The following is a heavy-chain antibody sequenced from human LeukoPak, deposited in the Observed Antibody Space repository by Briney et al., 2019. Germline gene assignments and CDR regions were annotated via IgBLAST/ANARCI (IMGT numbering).Heavy chain of an antibody. CDR1: GFTFSNAW. V-gene: IGHV3-23*01. D-gene: IGHD3-22*01. Sequence: GGSLRLSCAASGFTFSNAWMSWVRQAPGKGLEWVSAISGSGGSTYYADSVKGRFTISRDNSKNTLYLQMNSLRAEDTAVYYCAKVGPSTYYYDSSGYYYFDYWGQGTLVTVSS. CDR3: AKVGPSTYYYDSSGYYYFDY. CDR2: ISGSGGST. J-gene: IGHJ4*02.